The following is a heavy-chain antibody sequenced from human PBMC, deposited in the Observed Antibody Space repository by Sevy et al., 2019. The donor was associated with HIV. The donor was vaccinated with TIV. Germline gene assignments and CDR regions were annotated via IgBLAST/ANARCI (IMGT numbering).Heavy chain of an antibody. CDR3: ARVRTTLRYFDWLPESVPYYFDY. D-gene: IGHD3-9*01. J-gene: IGHJ4*02. V-gene: IGHV1-2*02. CDR1: GYTFTGYY. Sequence: ASVKVSCKASGYTFTGYYMHWVRQAPGQGLEWMGWINPNSGGTNYAQKFLGRVTMTRDTSISTAYMELSRLRSDDTAVYYCARVRTTLRYFDWLPESVPYYFDYWGQGTLVTVSS. CDR2: INPNSGGT.